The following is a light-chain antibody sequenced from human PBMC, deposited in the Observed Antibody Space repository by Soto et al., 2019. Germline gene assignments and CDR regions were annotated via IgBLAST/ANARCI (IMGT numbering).Light chain of an antibody. J-gene: IGLJ1*01. CDR2: EVS. Sequence: QSVLTQPPSASGSPGQSVTISCIGTSSDVGGYNYVSWYQHHPGKAPKLMIYEVSKRPSGVPDRFSGSKSGNTASLTVSRLQPEDQADPYRSSFAGRINYVFGTGTKVTV. CDR3: SSFAGRINYV. CDR1: SSDVGGYNY. V-gene: IGLV2-8*01.